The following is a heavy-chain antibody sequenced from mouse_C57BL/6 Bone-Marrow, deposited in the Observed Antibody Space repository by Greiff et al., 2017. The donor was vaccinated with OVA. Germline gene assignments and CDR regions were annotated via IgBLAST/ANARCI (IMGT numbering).Heavy chain of an antibody. J-gene: IGHJ2*01. Sequence: VQLKQSGPELVKPGASVKISCKASGYSFTGSFMNWVKQSHGKSLEWIGRINPYNGDTIYNQKFKGKATLTIDKSSSTARVELLGLTSEDCAVYYCAREGYWDFDCWGQGTTLTVSS. V-gene: IGHV1-37*01. CDR3: AREGYWDFDC. CDR2: INPYNGDT. CDR1: GYSFTGSF. D-gene: IGHD2-3*01.